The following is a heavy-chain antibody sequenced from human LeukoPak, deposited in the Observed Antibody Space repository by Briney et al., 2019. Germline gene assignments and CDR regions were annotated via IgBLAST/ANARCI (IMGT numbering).Heavy chain of an antibody. J-gene: IGHJ4*02. CDR3: ARGSTYYDSSGQVPFDY. CDR1: GFTFSSYW. V-gene: IGHV3-48*01. D-gene: IGHD3-22*01. CDR2: ISSSSSTI. Sequence: GGSLRLSCAASGFTFSSYWMNWVRQAPGKGLEWVSYISSSSSTIYYADSVKGRFTISRDNAKNSLYLQMNSLRAEDTAVYYCARGSTYYDSSGQVPFDYWGQGTLVTVSS.